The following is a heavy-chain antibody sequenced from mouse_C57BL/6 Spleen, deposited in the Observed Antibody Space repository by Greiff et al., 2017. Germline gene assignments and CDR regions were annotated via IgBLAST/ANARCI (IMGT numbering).Heavy chain of an antibody. V-gene: IGHV1-15*01. CDR1: GYTFTDYE. D-gene: IGHD2-3*01. CDR2: IDPETGGT. J-gene: IGHJ2*01. Sequence: QVQLQQSGAELVRPGASVMLSCKASGYTFTDYEMHWVKQTPVHGLEWIGAIDPETGGTAYNQKFKGKAILTADKSSSTAYMELRSLTSEDSAVYYCTRWLLRGDYWGQGTTLTVSS. CDR3: TRWLLRGDY.